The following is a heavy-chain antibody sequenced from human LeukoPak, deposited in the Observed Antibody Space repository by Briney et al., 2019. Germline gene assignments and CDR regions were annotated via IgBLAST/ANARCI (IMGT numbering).Heavy chain of an antibody. CDR1: GFTFSSYG. CDR3: AKTVAVSGRGFDY. J-gene: IGHJ4*02. D-gene: IGHD6-19*01. Sequence: GGSLRLSCAASGFTFSSYGMHWVRQAPGKGLEWVSFIRYDGSNKYYADSVKGRFTISRDNSKNTLYLQMNSLRAEDTAVYYCAKTVAVSGRGFDYWGQGTLVTVSS. V-gene: IGHV3-30*02. CDR2: IRYDGSNK.